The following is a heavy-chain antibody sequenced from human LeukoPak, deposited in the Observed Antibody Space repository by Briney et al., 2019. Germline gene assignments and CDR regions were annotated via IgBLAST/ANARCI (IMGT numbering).Heavy chain of an antibody. D-gene: IGHD3-22*01. J-gene: IGHJ3*02. V-gene: IGHV3-9*01. CDR3: AKDMSDYYDSSGSDAFDI. CDR1: GFTFDDYA. CDR2: ISWISGSI. Sequence: GGSLRLSCAASGFTFDDYAMHWVRQAPGKGLEWVSGISWISGSIGYADSVKGRFTISRDNAKNSLYLQMNSLRAEDTALYYCAKDMSDYYDSSGSDAFDIWGQGTMVTVSS.